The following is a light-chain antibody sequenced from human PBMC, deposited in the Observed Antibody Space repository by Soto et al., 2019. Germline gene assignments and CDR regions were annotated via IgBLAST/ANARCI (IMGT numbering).Light chain of an antibody. CDR2: DAS. V-gene: IGKV3-11*01. Sequence: EIFLTQSPDTLSLSPGERATLTCRASQSVTNYIAWYQQRPGQPPRLLFFDASSRASGVPHRFSAGGSGTDFTLIISSLQPEDFAVYYCQQRVNWPPTFGGGTKVDIK. CDR1: QSVTNY. J-gene: IGKJ4*01. CDR3: QQRVNWPPT.